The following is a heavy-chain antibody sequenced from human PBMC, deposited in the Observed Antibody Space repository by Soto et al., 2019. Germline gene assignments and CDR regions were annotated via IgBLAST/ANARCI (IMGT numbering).Heavy chain of an antibody. V-gene: IGHV4-59*01. D-gene: IGHD3-3*01. CDR1: GDSISSYH. CDR2: IYYSGST. Sequence: PSETLSLTFNVSGDSISSYHWTWIRQPLGKGLEWTGYIYYSGSTNYNPSLKSRVTISLDTSKNQFSLKLSSVTAADTAVYYCERVPAQDDFWSGYSTPKYYLDYWGQGTLVTVSS. J-gene: IGHJ4*02. CDR3: ERVPAQDDFWSGYSTPKYYLDY.